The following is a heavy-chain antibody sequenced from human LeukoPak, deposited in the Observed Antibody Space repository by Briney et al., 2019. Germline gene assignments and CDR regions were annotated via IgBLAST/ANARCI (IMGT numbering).Heavy chain of an antibody. J-gene: IGHJ4*02. D-gene: IGHD6-13*01. CDR1: GFTFSSYW. V-gene: IGHV3-7*01. CDR3: ARDASWQQLARHFDY. Sequence: TGGSLRLSCAASGFTFSSYWMSWVRQAPGKGLEWVANIKQDGSEKYYVDSAKGRFTISRDNAKNSLYPQMNSLRVEDTAVYYCARDASWQQLARHFDYWGQGTLVTVSS. CDR2: IKQDGSEK.